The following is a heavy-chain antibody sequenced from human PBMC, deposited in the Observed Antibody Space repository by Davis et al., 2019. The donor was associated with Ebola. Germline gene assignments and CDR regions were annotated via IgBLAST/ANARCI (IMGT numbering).Heavy chain of an antibody. CDR2: LSGSGGLS. CDR1: GYTFRIHA. J-gene: IGHJ6*02. D-gene: IGHD1-7*01. CDR3: AKNLELILYYYYGMDV. V-gene: IGHV3-23*01. Sequence: GESLKISCAASGYTFRIHAMTWVRQAPGKGLEWVSALSGSGGLSYYADSVKGRFTISRDNSKNTVFLEMNSMRPGDTAVYYCAKNLELILYYYYGMDVWGQGTTVTVSS.